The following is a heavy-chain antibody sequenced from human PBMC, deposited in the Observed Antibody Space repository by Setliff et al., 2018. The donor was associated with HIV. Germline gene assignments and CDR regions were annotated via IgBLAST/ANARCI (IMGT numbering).Heavy chain of an antibody. V-gene: IGHV3-30*03. D-gene: IGHD3-16*01. CDR3: ARDAKGGIDY. CDR2: MSYDGSNI. J-gene: IGHJ4*02. CDR1: GFTFSNFG. Sequence: GGSLRLSCAASGFTFSNFGMHWVRQAPGKGLECVSLMSYDGSNIYYADSVKGRFTISRDNSKNTLYLQMNSLRVEDTPTYYCARDAKGGIDYWGQGTLVTVSS.